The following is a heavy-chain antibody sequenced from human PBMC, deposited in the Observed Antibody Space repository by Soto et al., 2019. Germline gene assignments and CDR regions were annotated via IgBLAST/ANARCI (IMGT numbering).Heavy chain of an antibody. J-gene: IGHJ5*02. V-gene: IGHV4-39*01. CDR3: ARTYSSSWYAIGNWFDP. CDR2: IYCSGKT. Sequence: PSESLSLTCTVSGVSISSNSYYWGWNRHRPGKGLEWIGSIYCSGKTYYNPSLKSRVTISVDTSKNQFSLKLSSVTAADTAVYYCARTYSSSWYAIGNWFDPWGQGTLVTVS. D-gene: IGHD6-13*01. CDR1: GVSISSNSYY.